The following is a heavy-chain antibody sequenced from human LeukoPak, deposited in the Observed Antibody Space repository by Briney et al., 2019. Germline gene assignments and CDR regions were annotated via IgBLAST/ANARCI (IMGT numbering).Heavy chain of an antibody. D-gene: IGHD3-22*01. Sequence: GGSLRLSCAASGFTFSDYYMSWIRQAPGKGLEWVSYISSSGSTIYYADSVKGRFTISRDNAKNSLYLQMNGLRAEDTAVYYCAREYYDSSGYYSWFDPWGQGTLVTVSS. CDR2: ISSSGSTI. CDR3: AREYYDSSGYYSWFDP. J-gene: IGHJ5*02. V-gene: IGHV3-11*01. CDR1: GFTFSDYY.